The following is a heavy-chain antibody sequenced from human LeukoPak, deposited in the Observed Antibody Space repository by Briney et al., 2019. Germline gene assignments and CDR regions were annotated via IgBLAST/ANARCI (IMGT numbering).Heavy chain of an antibody. D-gene: IGHD3-3*01. J-gene: IGHJ5*02. CDR2: IYSSGST. V-gene: IGHV4-61*02. CDR1: GGSISSGSYY. Sequence: SQTLSLTCTVSGGSISSGSYYWSWIRQPAGKGLEWIGRIYSSGSTGYNPSLKSRVTMSIDTSKNQFSLKMSSVTAADTAVYYCASRPILRFLEYLLYPWGQGTLVTVSS. CDR3: ASRPILRFLEYLLYP.